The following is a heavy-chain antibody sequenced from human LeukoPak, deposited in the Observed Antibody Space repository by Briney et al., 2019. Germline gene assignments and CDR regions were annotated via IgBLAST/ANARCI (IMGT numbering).Heavy chain of an antibody. Sequence: PSETLSLTCTVSGASIRSYYWNWIRQPPGKGLEWIGYIYYSGSTNYNPSLKSRVTISVDTSKNQFSLKLRSVTAADTAVYYCAREEMPGKFDYWGQGTLVTVSS. CDR2: IYYSGST. CDR3: AREEMPGKFDY. V-gene: IGHV4-59*12. J-gene: IGHJ4*02. D-gene: IGHD1-26*01. CDR1: GASIRSYY.